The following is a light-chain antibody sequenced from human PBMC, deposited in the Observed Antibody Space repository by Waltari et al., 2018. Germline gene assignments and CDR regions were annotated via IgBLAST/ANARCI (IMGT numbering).Light chain of an antibody. J-gene: IGLJ2*01. CDR1: NSDVGTYNY. CDR3: TSYGGVNVLGVL. CDR2: GVT. Sequence: QSALTQPPSASGSPGQSVTISCAGPNSDVGTYNYFPWYQHHPGKAPKLLIYGVTERLPGVPDRFSGSKSGTTASLTVSGLQADDEADYYCTSYGGVNVLGVLFGGGTKLTVL. V-gene: IGLV2-8*01.